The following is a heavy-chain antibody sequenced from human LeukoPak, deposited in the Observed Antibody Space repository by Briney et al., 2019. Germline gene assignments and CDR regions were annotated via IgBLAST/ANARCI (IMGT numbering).Heavy chain of an antibody. V-gene: IGHV3-7*03. CDR1: GFTFNNFW. CDR3: ARALSD. D-gene: IGHD2-21*01. J-gene: IGHJ4*02. CDR2: INQDGSQK. Sequence: GGSLRLSCAASGFTFNNFWMHWVRQAPGKGLEWVANINQDGSQKYYVDSVRGRFSISRDNAKNSLYLQMNSLRAEDTALYYCARALSDWGQGTLVTVSS.